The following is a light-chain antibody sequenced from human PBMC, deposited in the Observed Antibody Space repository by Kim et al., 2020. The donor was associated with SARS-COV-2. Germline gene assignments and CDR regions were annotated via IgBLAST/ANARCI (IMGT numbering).Light chain of an antibody. CDR3: AAWDESLDGFLV. CDR2: SNS. Sequence: SVSYSRSRTNRRSNPVNWYQHVPGTAPKLLIYSNSDRPSGVPDRFTASKSDTSAALAISGLQSEDETTYYCAAWDESLDGFLVFGGGTQLTVL. V-gene: IGLV1-44*01. J-gene: IGLJ2*01. CDR1: RTNRRSNP.